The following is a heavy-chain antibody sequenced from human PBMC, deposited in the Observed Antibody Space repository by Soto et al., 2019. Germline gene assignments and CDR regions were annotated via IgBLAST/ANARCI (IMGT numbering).Heavy chain of an antibody. CDR2: MYHSGGA. CDR3: ATGNVDSMLEY. Sequence: QVQLQESGPGLVKPSETLSLTCVVSDGSISSYDWWTWVRQPPGKGLEWIGKMYHSGGADYSPSLKSLVTNSADSSKNHFSLRLTGVTAADTAVYYCATGNVDSMLEYWGQGTHVAVSS. V-gene: IGHV4-4*02. J-gene: IGHJ4*02. D-gene: IGHD3-3*01. CDR1: DGSISSYDW.